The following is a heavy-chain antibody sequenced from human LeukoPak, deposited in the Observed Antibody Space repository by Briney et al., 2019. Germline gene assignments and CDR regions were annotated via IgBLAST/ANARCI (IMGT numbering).Heavy chain of an antibody. CDR2: ISWNSGSI. V-gene: IGHV3-9*01. Sequence: PGGSLRLSCAASGFTFDDYAMHWVRQAPGKGLEWVSGISWNSGSIGYADSVKGRFTISRGNAKNSLYLQMNSLRAVDTALYYCAKEVGGYYGSGSYQDYYYYGMDVWGQGTTVTVSS. D-gene: IGHD3-10*01. CDR3: AKEVGGYYGSGSYQDYYYYGMDV. J-gene: IGHJ6*02. CDR1: GFTFDDYA.